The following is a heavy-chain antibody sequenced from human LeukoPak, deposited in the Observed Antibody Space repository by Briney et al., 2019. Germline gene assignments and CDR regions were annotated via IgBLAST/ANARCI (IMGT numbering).Heavy chain of an antibody. Sequence: GGSLRLSCAASGFTFSSYGMHWVRQAPGKGLEWVAVIWYDGSNKYYADSVKGRFTISRDNSKNTLYLQMNSLRAEDTAVYYCTTSTVTHLDYWGQGTLVTVSS. CDR3: TTSTVTHLDY. V-gene: IGHV3-33*01. D-gene: IGHD4-17*01. CDR2: IWYDGSNK. J-gene: IGHJ4*02. CDR1: GFTFSSYG.